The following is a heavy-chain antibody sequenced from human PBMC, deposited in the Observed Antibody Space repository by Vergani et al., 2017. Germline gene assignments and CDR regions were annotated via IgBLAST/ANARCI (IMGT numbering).Heavy chain of an antibody. Sequence: QVQLQQWGAGLLKPSETLSLTCAVYGGSFSGYYWSWIRQPPGKGLEWIGEINHSGSTNYNPSLKSRVTISVDTSKNQFSLKLSSVTAAATAVYYCASGGRGRLYYYGSGSGYYYYYGMDVWGQGTTVTVSS. CDR1: GGSFSGYY. CDR3: ASGGRGRLYYYGSGSGYYYYYGMDV. V-gene: IGHV4-34*01. D-gene: IGHD3-10*01. CDR2: INHSGST. J-gene: IGHJ6*02.